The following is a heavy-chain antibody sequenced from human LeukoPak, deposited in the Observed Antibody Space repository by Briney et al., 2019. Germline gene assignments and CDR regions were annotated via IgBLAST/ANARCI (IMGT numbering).Heavy chain of an antibody. J-gene: IGHJ5*02. CDR3: AKDAVGANGLWDWLDP. D-gene: IGHD1-26*01. CDR1: GFTLSYFG. Sequence: PGGSLRLSCAASGFTLSYFGMSWVRQAPGKGLEWVSSIDGGGCCAYYADSVKGRFTMHRDDSKNTLHLQMNSLRDEDTAVYYCAKDAVGANGLWDWLDPWGRGILVTVSS. CDR2: IDGGGCCA. V-gene: IGHV3-23*01.